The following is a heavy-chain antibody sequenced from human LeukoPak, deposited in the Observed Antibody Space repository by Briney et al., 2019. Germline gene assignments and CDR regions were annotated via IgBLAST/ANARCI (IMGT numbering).Heavy chain of an antibody. CDR2: ISGSGGST. D-gene: IGHD3-10*01. V-gene: IGHV3-23*01. CDR1: GFTFSGYA. J-gene: IGHJ4*02. Sequence: GGSLRLSCAASGFTFSGYAMSWVRQAPGKGLEWVSAISGSGGSTYYADSVKGRFTISRDNSKNTLYLQMNSLRAEDTAVYYCAKLRVRGTSFDYWGQGTLVTVSS. CDR3: AKLRVRGTSFDY.